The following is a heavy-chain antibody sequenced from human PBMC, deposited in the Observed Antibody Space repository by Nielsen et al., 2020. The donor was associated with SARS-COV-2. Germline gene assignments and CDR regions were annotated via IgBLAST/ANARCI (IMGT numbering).Heavy chain of an antibody. CDR3: ARGYGEYYYDSSGYWGKTYYYYGMDV. V-gene: IGHV4-34*01. Sequence: WIRQPPGKGLEWIGEINHSGSTNYNPSLKSRVTISVDTSKNQFSLKLSSVTAADTAVYYCARGYGEYYYDSSGYWGKTYYYYGMDVWGQGTTVTSP. CDR2: INHSGST. D-gene: IGHD3-22*01. J-gene: IGHJ6*02.